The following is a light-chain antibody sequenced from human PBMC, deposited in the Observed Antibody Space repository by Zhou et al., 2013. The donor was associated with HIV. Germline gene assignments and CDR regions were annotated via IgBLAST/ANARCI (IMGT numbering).Light chain of an antibody. CDR1: QSVSSY. Sequence: EIVLTQSPGTLSLSPGERATLSCRASQSVSSYLAWYQQKPGQAPRLLIYDASNRATGIPARFSGSGPGTDFTLTISSLEPEDFAVYFCQQRSNWPLTFGGGTKVEIK. J-gene: IGKJ4*01. V-gene: IGKV3D-11*02. CDR3: QQRSNWPLT. CDR2: DAS.